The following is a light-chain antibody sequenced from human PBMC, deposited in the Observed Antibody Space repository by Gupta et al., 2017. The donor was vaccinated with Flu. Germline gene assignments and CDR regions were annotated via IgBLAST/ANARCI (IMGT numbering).Light chain of an antibody. Sequence: VTLGQPASISCRASQSLVFTDGNSHWNWFQVRPGQQPRRLLYKASNRDSGVPDRFSGSGSDTHGTLRISRVEAEDMAMYYCMQASHGPRTFGQGTRLEIK. CDR2: KAS. V-gene: IGKV2-30*01. CDR3: MQASHGPRT. CDR1: QSLVFTDGNSH. J-gene: IGKJ2*02.